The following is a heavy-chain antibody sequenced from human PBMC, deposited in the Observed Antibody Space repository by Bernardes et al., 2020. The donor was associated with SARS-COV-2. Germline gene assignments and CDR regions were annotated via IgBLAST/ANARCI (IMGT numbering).Heavy chain of an antibody. D-gene: IGHD3-22*01. Sequence: GGSLRLSCAASGFSVNDNSMSWVRQAPGRGLEWVSVIYSDDNTYYGDSVQGRFTISRDNSKNTAYLQMNGLRVEDSAVYYCARAHNDYDSSAYYKADYYHMDVWGQGTTVTVSS. CDR2: IYSDDNT. J-gene: IGHJ6*02. CDR1: GFSVNDNS. CDR3: ARAHNDYDSSAYYKADYYHMDV. V-gene: IGHV3-53*01.